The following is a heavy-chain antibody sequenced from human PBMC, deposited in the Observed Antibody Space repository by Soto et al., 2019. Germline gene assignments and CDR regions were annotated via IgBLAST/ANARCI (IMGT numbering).Heavy chain of an antibody. D-gene: IGHD2-15*01. CDR2: IWYDGSNK. Sequence: QVQLVESGGGVVQPGRSLRLSCAASGFTFSSYGMHWVRQAPGKGLEWVAVIWYDGSNKYYADSVKGRFTISRDNSKNTLYLQMNSLRAEDTAVYYCARDPSDIGVVVAATHDYYYGMDVWGQGTTVTVSS. J-gene: IGHJ6*02. V-gene: IGHV3-33*01. CDR3: ARDPSDIGVVVAATHDYYYGMDV. CDR1: GFTFSSYG.